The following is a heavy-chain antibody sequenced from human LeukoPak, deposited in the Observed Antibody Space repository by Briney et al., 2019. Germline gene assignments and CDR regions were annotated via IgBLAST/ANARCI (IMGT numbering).Heavy chain of an antibody. CDR1: RFTFDDYA. V-gene: IGHV3-20*04. CDR3: AREGMAGRGLFDS. Sequence: GGSLRLSCAASRFTFDDYAMHWVRQSPGKGLEWVSRIDWSGGDTKYADSVKGRFIISRDNAKNSLYLQMNSLRVEDTAFYFCAREGMAGRGLFDSWGQGTLVTVSS. D-gene: IGHD3/OR15-3a*01. CDR2: IDWSGGDT. J-gene: IGHJ4*02.